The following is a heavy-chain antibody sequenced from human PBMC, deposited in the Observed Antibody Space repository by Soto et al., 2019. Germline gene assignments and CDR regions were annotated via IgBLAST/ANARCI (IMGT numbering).Heavy chain of an antibody. CDR1: GGSISSYY. CDR2: IYYSGST. D-gene: IGHD6-13*01. J-gene: IGHJ5*02. CDR3: ARATEKSIAAAGTRWFDP. Sequence: SETLSLTCTVSGGSISSYYWSWIRQPPGKGLEWIGYIYYSGSTNYNPSLKSRVTISVDTSKNQFSLKLSSVTAADTAVYYCARATEKSIAAAGTRWFDPWGQGTLVTVSS. V-gene: IGHV4-59*01.